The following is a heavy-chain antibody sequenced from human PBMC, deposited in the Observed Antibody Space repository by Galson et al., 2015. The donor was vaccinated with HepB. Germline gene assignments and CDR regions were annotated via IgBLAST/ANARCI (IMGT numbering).Heavy chain of an antibody. V-gene: IGHV3-7*03. Sequence: SLRLSCAASGFTFRSYWMAWVRQAPGKGLEWVANIKEDGSEKYYVDSVKGRYTISRDNAKNSLYLQTNSLRGEDTAVYYCVRDVRHGNFDYWGQGTLVTVSS. CDR2: IKEDGSEK. CDR3: VRDVRHGNFDY. J-gene: IGHJ4*02. CDR1: GFTFRSYW.